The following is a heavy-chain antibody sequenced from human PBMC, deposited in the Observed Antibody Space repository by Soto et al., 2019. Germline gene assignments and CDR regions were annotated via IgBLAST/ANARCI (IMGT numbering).Heavy chain of an antibody. Sequence: QVQLVQSGAEVKEPGASVKVSCKASGFTFQNYHMHWVRQAPGQGLEWMGINHPSEDTTNYAQNFQDRLAMTRDTSTSTAYMELSSLTSEATAGSYCAKALWGSWTVDYWGQATLITVSS. CDR3: AKALWGSWTVDY. J-gene: IGHJ4*02. D-gene: IGHD3-16*01. V-gene: IGHV1-46*02. CDR1: GFTFQNYH. CDR2: NHPSEDTT.